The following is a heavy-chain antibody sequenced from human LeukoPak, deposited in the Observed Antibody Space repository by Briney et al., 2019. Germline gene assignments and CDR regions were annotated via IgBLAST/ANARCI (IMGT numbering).Heavy chain of an antibody. J-gene: IGHJ6*02. CDR3: AKASDKQWLVRVDYYYGMDV. CDR1: GFTFSRYA. Sequence: GGSLRLPCAASGFTFSRYAMSWVRHAPAQGLDSVSAISGSGGSTYYADSVTGRFTISRDNSKNTLYLQMNSLRAEDTAVYYCAKASDKQWLVRVDYYYGMDVWGQGTTVTVSS. V-gene: IGHV3-23*01. CDR2: ISGSGGST. D-gene: IGHD6-19*01.